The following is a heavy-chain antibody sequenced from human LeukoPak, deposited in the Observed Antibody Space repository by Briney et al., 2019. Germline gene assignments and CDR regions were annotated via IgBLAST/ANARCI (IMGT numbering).Heavy chain of an antibody. Sequence: GAAVKVSCKASGYTFTYRYLHWVRQAPGQALEWMGWITPFNGNTNYAQQFQDRVTITRDRSRNTVYMELNSLRVEDTAMYYCARSPYSGDDDAFDIWGQGTMVTVST. V-gene: IGHV1-45*02. J-gene: IGHJ3*02. CDR2: ITPFNGNT. CDR1: GYTFTYRY. CDR3: ARSPYSGDDDAFDI. D-gene: IGHD5-12*01.